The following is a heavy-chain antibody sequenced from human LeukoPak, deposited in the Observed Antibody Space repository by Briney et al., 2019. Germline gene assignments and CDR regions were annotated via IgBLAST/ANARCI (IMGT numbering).Heavy chain of an antibody. D-gene: IGHD6-13*01. J-gene: IGHJ6*03. CDR2: IGSSSSYI. CDR1: GFTFSSYW. CDR3: AKNDWRAAATTQFMDV. Sequence: TGGSLRLSCAASGFTFSSYWMSWVRQAPGKGLEWVSSIGSSSSYIYYADSVKGRFTISRDNSKNTLYLQMNSLRTEDTAVYYCAKNDWRAAATTQFMDVWGKGTTVTVSS. V-gene: IGHV3-21*01.